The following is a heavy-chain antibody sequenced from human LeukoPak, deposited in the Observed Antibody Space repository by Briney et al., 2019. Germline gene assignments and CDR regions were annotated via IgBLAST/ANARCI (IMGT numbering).Heavy chain of an antibody. CDR3: ARGPSGSDY. D-gene: IGHD3-10*01. CDR1: GFTFTSYA. CDR2: INPSSGGT. Sequence: ASVKVSCRASGFTFTSYAISWVRQAPGQGLEWMGRINPSSGGTNYAQKFQGRVTMTRDTSINTAYLDLSSLRSDDTAVYYCARGPSGSDYWGQGTLVIVSS. J-gene: IGHJ4*02. V-gene: IGHV1-2*06.